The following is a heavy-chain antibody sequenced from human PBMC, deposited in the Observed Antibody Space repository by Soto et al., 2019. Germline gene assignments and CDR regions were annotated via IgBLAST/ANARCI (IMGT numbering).Heavy chain of an antibody. J-gene: IGHJ3*02. Sequence: PGGSLRLSCAASGFTFSSYAMSWIRQAPGKGLEWVSDISSSGSTIYYADSVKGRFTISRDNDKNSLYLQMNSLSAEDTAVYYCARDRVNWNYRTNAFDIWGQGTMVTVSS. D-gene: IGHD1-7*01. V-gene: IGHV3-11*01. CDR1: GFTFSSYA. CDR3: ARDRVNWNYRTNAFDI. CDR2: ISSSGSTI.